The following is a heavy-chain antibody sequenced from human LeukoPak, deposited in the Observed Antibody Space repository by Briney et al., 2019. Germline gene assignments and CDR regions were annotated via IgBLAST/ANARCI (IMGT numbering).Heavy chain of an antibody. CDR1: GRSFRRYY. CDR3: ARSERLLQAPFDP. V-gene: IGHV4-34*01. D-gene: IGHD3-3*01. Sequence: PSQTLSLTCADYGRSFRRYYWSWIRQSPGNGMDRIGEINHSGTTNYNPSLKSRVTISVDTSKNQFSLKLTSMTAEDTAVYYCARSERLLQAPFDPWGRGTLVTVSS. J-gene: IGHJ5*02. CDR2: INHSGTT.